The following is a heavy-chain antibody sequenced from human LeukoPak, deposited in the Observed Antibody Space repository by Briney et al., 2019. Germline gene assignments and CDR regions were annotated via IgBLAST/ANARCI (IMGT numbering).Heavy chain of an antibody. Sequence: GESLQISCKGSGYSFTSYWIGWVRQLPGKGLEWMGIIYPGDSDTRYSPSFQGQVTISADKSISTAYLQWSSLKASDTAMYYCARQDVEMATIGDYYYYGMDVWGQGTTVTVSS. D-gene: IGHD5-24*01. J-gene: IGHJ6*02. CDR2: IYPGDSDT. CDR1: GYSFTSYW. CDR3: ARQDVEMATIGDYYYYGMDV. V-gene: IGHV5-51*01.